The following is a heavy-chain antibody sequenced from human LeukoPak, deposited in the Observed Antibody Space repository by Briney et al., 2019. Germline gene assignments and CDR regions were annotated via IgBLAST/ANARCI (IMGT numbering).Heavy chain of an antibody. V-gene: IGHV5-10-1*01. CDR2: IDPSDSYT. J-gene: IGHJ6*02. Sequence: GESPRISCKGSGYSFSSYWITWVRQMPGKGLEWMGRIDPSDSYTKYSPSFQGHVTMSADKSINTTYLQWSSLKASDTAIYYCARRPYGMDVWGQGTTVTVSS. CDR1: GYSFSSYW. CDR3: ARRPYGMDV.